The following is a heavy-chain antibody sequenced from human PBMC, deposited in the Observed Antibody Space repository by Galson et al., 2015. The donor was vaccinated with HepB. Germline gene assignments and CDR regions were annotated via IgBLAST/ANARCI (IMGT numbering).Heavy chain of an antibody. CDR3: AKDSGYGDYNLRYGMDV. CDR2: ISWDGGST. J-gene: IGHJ6*02. D-gene: IGHD4-17*01. V-gene: IGHV3-43D*03. Sequence: SLRLSCAASGFTFDDYAMHWVRQAPGKGLEWVSLISWDGGSTYYADSVKGRFTISRDNSKNSLYLQMNSLRAEDTALYYCAKDSGYGDYNLRYGMDVWGQGTTVTVSS. CDR1: GFTFDDYA.